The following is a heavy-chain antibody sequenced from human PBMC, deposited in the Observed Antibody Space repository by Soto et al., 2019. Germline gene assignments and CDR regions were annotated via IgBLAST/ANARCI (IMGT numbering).Heavy chain of an antibody. Sequence: PGGSLRLSCAASGFTFSTYAMNLVRQAPGKGLEWVSGISGSGDSTYYADYVKGRFTVSRDNNKNMLYLQMNSLRAEDTAVFYCAKERSSGWSFDYWGQGTLVTVSS. V-gene: IGHV3-23*01. CDR2: ISGSGDST. CDR3: AKERSSGWSFDY. J-gene: IGHJ4*02. CDR1: GFTFSTYA. D-gene: IGHD6-19*01.